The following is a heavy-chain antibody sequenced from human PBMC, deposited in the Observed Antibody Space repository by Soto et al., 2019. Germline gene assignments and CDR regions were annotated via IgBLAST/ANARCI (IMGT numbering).Heavy chain of an antibody. J-gene: IGHJ6*02. CDR1: GFTVSSNY. D-gene: IGHD3-10*01. Sequence: GGSLRLSCAASGFTVSSNYMSWVRQAPGKGLEWVSVIYSGGSTYYADSVKGRFNIYRDNSKNTLYLQMNSLRAEDSPVYYCARSMVRGVIVHYYYGMDVWGQGTTVTVSS. V-gene: IGHV3-66*01. CDR3: ARSMVRGVIVHYYYGMDV. CDR2: IYSGGST.